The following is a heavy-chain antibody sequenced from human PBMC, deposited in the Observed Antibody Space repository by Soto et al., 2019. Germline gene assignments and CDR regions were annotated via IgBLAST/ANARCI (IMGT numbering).Heavy chain of an antibody. Sequence: GGSLIVSCAASGCPFSGYSMSWVRQAPGKGLEWVSAISGSGGSTYYADSVKGRFTISRDNSKNTLYLQMNSLRAEDTAVYYCGLRYFDWLLYIDYWGQGTLVTVSS. CDR1: GCPFSGYS. CDR2: ISGSGGST. J-gene: IGHJ4*02. CDR3: GLRYFDWLLYIDY. V-gene: IGHV3-23*01. D-gene: IGHD3-9*01.